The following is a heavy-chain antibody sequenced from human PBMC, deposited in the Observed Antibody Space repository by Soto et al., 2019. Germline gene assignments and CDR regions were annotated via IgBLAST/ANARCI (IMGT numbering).Heavy chain of an antibody. J-gene: IGHJ6*02. CDR3: ATDGSLPATNYYYYGMDV. Sequence: ASVKVSCKVSGYILTELSMHWVRQAPGKGLEWMGGFDPEDGETIYAQKFQGRVTMTEDTSTDTAYMELSSLRSEDTAVYYCATDGSLPATNYYYYGMDVWGQGTTVTVS. V-gene: IGHV1-24*01. CDR1: GYILTELS. D-gene: IGHD2-15*01. CDR2: FDPEDGET.